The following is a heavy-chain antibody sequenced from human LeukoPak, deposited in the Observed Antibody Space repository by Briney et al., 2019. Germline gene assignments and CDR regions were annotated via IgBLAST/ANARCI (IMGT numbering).Heavy chain of an antibody. CDR1: GFTFSSYG. Sequence: GGSLRLSCAASGFTFSSYGMHWVRQAPGKGLEWVAVVWFDGSKKYSADSVKGRITISRDDSKNTLYLQMNSLRAEDTAVYYCARGVDYYDSSGTIDYWAREPWSPSPQ. D-gene: IGHD3-22*01. J-gene: IGHJ4*02. CDR2: VWFDGSKK. CDR3: ARGVDYYDSSGTIDY. V-gene: IGHV3-33*01.